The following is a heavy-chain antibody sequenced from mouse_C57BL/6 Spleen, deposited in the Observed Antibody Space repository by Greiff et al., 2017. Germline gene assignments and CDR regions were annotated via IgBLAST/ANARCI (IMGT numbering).Heavy chain of an antibody. D-gene: IGHD2-5*01. CDR3: TTHYSSYVAD. J-gene: IGHJ3*01. CDR2: IDPEDGGT. V-gene: IGHV14-1*01. CDR1: GYTINDYY. Sequence: VQLQQSGAELVRPGASVTLSCTASGYTINDYYMHWVKQRPEQGLEWIGGIDPEDGGTEYAPKFQGKATMTADTSSNTAYLQLSSLTSADTAVYDCTTHYSSYVADWGKGTLVTVSA.